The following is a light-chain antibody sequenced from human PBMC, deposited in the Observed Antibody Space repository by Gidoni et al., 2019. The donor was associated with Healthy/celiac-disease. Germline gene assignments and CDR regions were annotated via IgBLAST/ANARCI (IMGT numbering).Light chain of an antibody. CDR3: QQSYSLS. V-gene: IGKV1-39*01. CDR2: AAS. CDR1: QSISSY. Sequence: DIQMPQSPSSLSASVGDRVTITCRARQSISSYLNWYQQKPGKAPKILIYAASSLQSGVTSRVSGSGSGTDFTLTISSLQHEDFATYYCQQSYSLSFGGXTKVEIK. J-gene: IGKJ4*01.